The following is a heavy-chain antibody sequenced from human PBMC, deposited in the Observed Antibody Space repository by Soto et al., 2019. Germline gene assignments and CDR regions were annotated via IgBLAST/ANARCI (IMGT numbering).Heavy chain of an antibody. Sequence: EVQLVESGGGLVQPGRSLRLSCAASGFTFDDYAMHWVRQAPGKGLEWVSGISWNSGSIGYADSVKGRFTISRDNAKNSLYLQMNSLRAEDTALYYCAKGLQTTVTNIDYWGQGTLVTVSS. CDR3: AKGLQTTVTNIDY. V-gene: IGHV3-9*01. J-gene: IGHJ4*02. CDR2: ISWNSGSI. CDR1: GFTFDDYA. D-gene: IGHD4-17*01.